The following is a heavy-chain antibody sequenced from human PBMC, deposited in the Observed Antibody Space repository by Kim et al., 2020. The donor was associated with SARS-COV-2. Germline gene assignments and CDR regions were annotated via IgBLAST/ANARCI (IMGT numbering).Heavy chain of an antibody. J-gene: IGHJ6*02. D-gene: IGHD3-10*01. Sequence: ADSVKGRFTISRDNAKNSLYLQMNSLRDEDTAVYYCARDRGDGLDYGMDVWGQGTTVTVSS. V-gene: IGHV3-48*02. CDR3: ARDRGDGLDYGMDV.